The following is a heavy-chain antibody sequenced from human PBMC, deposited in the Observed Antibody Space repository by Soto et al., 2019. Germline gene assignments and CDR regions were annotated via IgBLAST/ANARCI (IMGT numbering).Heavy chain of an antibody. CDR3: VKDGGYCSSSSCYAPRNHYFDS. V-gene: IGHV3-7*03. D-gene: IGHD2-2*01. CDR2: IKFDGSAK. CDR1: GFTFSDYW. Sequence: GGSLRLSCAASGFTFSDYWMSWVRQAPGKGPEWVANIKFDGSAKQYVDSMRGRFTISRDNSKNSLFPQMNSLAAADTAVYYCVKDGGYCSSSSCYAPRNHYFDSWGQGPLVTVSS. J-gene: IGHJ4*02.